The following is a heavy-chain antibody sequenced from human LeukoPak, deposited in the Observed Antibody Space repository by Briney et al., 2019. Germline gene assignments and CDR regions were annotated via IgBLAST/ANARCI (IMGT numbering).Heavy chain of an antibody. J-gene: IGHJ3*02. CDR2: ISYDGSNK. CDR3: ARDGGSSGWNDAFDI. CDR1: GFTFSSYA. V-gene: IGHV3-30-3*01. Sequence: GRSLRLSCAASGFTFSSYAMHWVRQAPGKGLEWVAVISYDGSNKYYADSVKGRFTISRDNSKNTLYLQMNSLRAEDTAVYYCARDGGSSGWNDAFDIWGQGTMVTVSS. D-gene: IGHD6-19*01.